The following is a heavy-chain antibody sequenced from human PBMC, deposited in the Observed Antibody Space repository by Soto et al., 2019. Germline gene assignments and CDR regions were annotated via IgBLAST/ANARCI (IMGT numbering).Heavy chain of an antibody. V-gene: IGHV3-33*01. D-gene: IGHD2-15*01. CDR3: ARADCSGGSCYLGYYYYMDV. J-gene: IGHJ6*03. Sequence: QVQLVESGGGVVQPGRSLRLSCAASGFTFSSYGMHWVRQAPGKGLEWVAVIWYDGSNKYYADSVKGRFTISRDNSKNQLYLQMNSLRAEDTAVYYCARADCSGGSCYLGYYYYMDVWGKGTTVTVSS. CDR1: GFTFSSYG. CDR2: IWYDGSNK.